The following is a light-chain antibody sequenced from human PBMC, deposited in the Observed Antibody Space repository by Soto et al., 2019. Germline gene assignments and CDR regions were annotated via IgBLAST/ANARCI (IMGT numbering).Light chain of an antibody. V-gene: IGLV7-43*01. CDR2: GTN. J-gene: IGLJ2*01. Sequence: QAVVTQEPSLTVSPGGTVTLTCACNTGAVTSASSPNWFQQKPGQAPTTLISGTNNKHSWTPARFSGSLLGGKAALTLSGVQPGDEAEYYCLLHGGGLWSFGGGTKLTVL. CDR1: TGAVTSASS. CDR3: LLHGGGLWS.